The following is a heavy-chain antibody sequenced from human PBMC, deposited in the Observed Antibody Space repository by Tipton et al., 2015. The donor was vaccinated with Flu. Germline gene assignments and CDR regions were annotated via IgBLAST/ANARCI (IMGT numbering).Heavy chain of an antibody. CDR2: IYYSGST. Sequence: TLSLTCTVSGGSISSYYWSWIRQTPGKGLEWIGYIYYSGSTNYNPSLKSRVTISVDTSKNQFSLKLSSLTAADTAVYYCARDLVHYGMDVWGQGTTVTVSS. J-gene: IGHJ6*02. CDR1: GGSISSYY. CDR3: ARDLVHYGMDV. V-gene: IGHV4-59*01.